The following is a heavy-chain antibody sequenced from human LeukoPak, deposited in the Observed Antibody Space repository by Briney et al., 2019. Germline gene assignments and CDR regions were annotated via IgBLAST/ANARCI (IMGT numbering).Heavy chain of an antibody. Sequence: GGSLRLSCAASGFTFSNYWMHWVRQVPGKGLVWVSRISSDGNNIQYADSVKGRFTISRDNTKNTLYLQMNSLRVEDTAVYYCARIIVGATGIDYWGQGTLVTVSS. D-gene: IGHD1-26*01. CDR3: ARIIVGATGIDY. CDR1: GFTFSNYW. V-gene: IGHV3-74*01. J-gene: IGHJ4*02. CDR2: ISSDGNNI.